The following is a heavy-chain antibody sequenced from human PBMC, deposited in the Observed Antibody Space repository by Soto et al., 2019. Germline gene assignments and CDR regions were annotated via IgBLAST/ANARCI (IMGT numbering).Heavy chain of an antibody. V-gene: IGHV1-69*01. Sequence: QVQLVQSGAEVKKPGSSVKVSCKASGGTFSSYAISWVRQAPGQGLEWMGGIIPIFGTANYAQKFQGRVTITADESTSTAYMELSSLRSEDTAVYYCARDLPEYYYDSSGYYWFDPWGQGTLVTVSS. D-gene: IGHD3-22*01. J-gene: IGHJ5*02. CDR1: GGTFSSYA. CDR2: IIPIFGTA. CDR3: ARDLPEYYYDSSGYYWFDP.